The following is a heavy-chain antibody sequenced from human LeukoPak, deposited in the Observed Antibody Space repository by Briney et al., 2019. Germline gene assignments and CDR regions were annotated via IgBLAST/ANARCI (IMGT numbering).Heavy chain of an antibody. Sequence: PGGSLRLSCAASGFTFSSYGMHWVRQAPGKGLEWVAVISYDGSNKYYADSVRGRFTISRDNSKNTLYLQMNSLRAEDTAVYYCAKDRQWLVHGNYFDYWGQGTLVTVSS. D-gene: IGHD6-19*01. J-gene: IGHJ4*02. CDR3: AKDRQWLVHGNYFDY. V-gene: IGHV3-30*18. CDR2: ISYDGSNK. CDR1: GFTFSSYG.